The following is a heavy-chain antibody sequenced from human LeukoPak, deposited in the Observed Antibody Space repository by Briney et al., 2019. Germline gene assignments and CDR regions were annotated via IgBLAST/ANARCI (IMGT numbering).Heavy chain of an antibody. D-gene: IGHD6-13*01. CDR1: GGTFSSYA. J-gene: IGHJ4*02. V-gene: IGHV1-69*13. Sequence: ASVKVSCTASGGTFSSYAISWVRQAPGQGLEWMGGIIPIFGTANYAQKIQGRVTITADESTSTAYMELSSLRSEDTAVYYCARGIAAAGETSTYWGQGTLVTVSS. CDR3: ARGIAAAGETSTY. CDR2: IIPIFGTA.